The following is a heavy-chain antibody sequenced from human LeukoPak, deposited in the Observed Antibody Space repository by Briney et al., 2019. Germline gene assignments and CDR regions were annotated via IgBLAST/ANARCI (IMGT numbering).Heavy chain of an antibody. D-gene: IGHD1-26*01. Sequence: SEPLSLTCTVSGASINTHYWRWFRQSPGKGLEWIGYIFYSGNTKYSPSLECRVTISVDSSKNHFSLNLKSVTAADTAVYYCARLSSYSHFDFWGQGTLVTVSS. V-gene: IGHV4-59*08. CDR2: IFYSGNT. CDR3: ARLSSYSHFDF. J-gene: IGHJ4*02. CDR1: GASINTHY.